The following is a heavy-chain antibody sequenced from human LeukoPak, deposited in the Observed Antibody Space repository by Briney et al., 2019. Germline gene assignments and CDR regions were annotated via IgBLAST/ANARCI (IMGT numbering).Heavy chain of an antibody. CDR2: IYYSGST. CDR3: ARVLPLLVHDY. CDR1: GGSFSGYY. V-gene: IGHV4-31*11. Sequence: PSETLSLTCAVYGGSFSGYYWSWIRQHPGKGLEWIGYIYYSGSTYYNPSLKSRVTISVDTSKNQFSLKLSSVTAADTAVYYCARVLPLLVHDYWGQGTLVTVSS. J-gene: IGHJ4*02. D-gene: IGHD6-6*01.